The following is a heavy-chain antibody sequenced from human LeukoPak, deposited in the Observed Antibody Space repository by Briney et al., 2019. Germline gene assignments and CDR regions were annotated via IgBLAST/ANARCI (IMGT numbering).Heavy chain of an antibody. Sequence: SGTLSLTCAVSGGSISSSNWWSWVRQPTGKGLEWIGEIYHSGSTNYNPSLKSRVTISVDKSKNQFSLKLSSVTAADTAVYYCARTPGSYDYGDYEGYFDYWGQGTLVTVSS. V-gene: IGHV4-4*02. CDR2: IYHSGST. CDR3: ARTPGSYDYGDYEGYFDY. CDR1: GGSISSSNW. J-gene: IGHJ4*02. D-gene: IGHD4-17*01.